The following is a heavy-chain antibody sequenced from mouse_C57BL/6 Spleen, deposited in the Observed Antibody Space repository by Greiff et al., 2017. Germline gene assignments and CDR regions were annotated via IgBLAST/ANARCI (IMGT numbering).Heavy chain of an antibody. CDR2: ISSGGSYT. D-gene: IGHD2-2*01. CDR1: GFTFSSYG. J-gene: IGHJ2*01. CDR3: AREGGYDFLFGD. Sequence: EVKLMESGGDLVKPGGSLKLSCAASGFTFSSYGMSWVRQTPDKRLEWVATISSGGSYTYYPDSVKGRFTISRDNAKNTLYLQMSSLKSEDTAMYYCAREGGYDFLFGDWGQGTTLTVSS. V-gene: IGHV5-6*01.